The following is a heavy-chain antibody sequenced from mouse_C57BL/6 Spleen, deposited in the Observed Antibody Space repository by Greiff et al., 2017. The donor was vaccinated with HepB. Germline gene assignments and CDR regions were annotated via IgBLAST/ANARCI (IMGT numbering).Heavy chain of an antibody. CDR3: ARLDGYYVDY. V-gene: IGHV5-6*01. CDR2: ISSGGSYT. Sequence: EVMLVESGGDLVKPGGSLKLSCAASGFTFSSYGMSWVRQTPDKRLEWVATISSGGSYTYYPDSVKGRFTISRDNAKNTLYLQMSSLKSEDTAMYYCARLDGYYVDYWGQGTTLTVSS. CDR1: GFTFSSYG. J-gene: IGHJ2*01. D-gene: IGHD2-3*01.